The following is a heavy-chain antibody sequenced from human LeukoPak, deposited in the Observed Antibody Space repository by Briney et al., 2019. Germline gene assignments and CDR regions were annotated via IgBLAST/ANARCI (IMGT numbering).Heavy chain of an antibody. J-gene: IGHJ4*02. Sequence: SETLSLTCAVYGGSFSGHYWTWIRQPPGKGLEWIGEIIHNGITNYNPSLKSRVTISVDTSKNQFSLELRSVTAADTAVYYCARSVSGRLECDSWAQGSLVTVSS. CDR1: GGSFSGHY. CDR2: IIHNGIT. D-gene: IGHD1-26*01. V-gene: IGHV4-34*12. CDR3: ARSVSGRLECDS.